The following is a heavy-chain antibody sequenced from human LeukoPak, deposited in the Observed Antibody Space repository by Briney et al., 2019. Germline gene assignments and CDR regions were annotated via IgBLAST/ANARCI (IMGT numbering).Heavy chain of an antibody. Sequence: PSETLSLTCTVSGGSISSSSYYWGWIRQPPGKGLEWIGTINYSGSTYYNPSLKSRVTISVDTSKKQISLKLSSVTAADTAVYYCARYLGRQSDTSGFYFDYWGQGTLVTVSS. J-gene: IGHJ4*02. CDR2: INYSGST. CDR3: ARYLGRQSDTSGFYFDY. CDR1: GGSISSSSYY. D-gene: IGHD3-22*01. V-gene: IGHV4-39*07.